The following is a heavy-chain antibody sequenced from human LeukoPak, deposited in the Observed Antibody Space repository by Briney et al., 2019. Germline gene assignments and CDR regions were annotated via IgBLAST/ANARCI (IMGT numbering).Heavy chain of an antibody. Sequence: PGGSLRLSCAASGFTFSSYSMNWVRQAPGKGLEWVSYISSSSSTIYYADSVKGRFTTSRDNAKNSLYLQMNSLRAEDTAVYYCARAHIPFYGDYELGPFDFWGQGTLVTVSS. D-gene: IGHD4-17*01. CDR1: GFTFSSYS. J-gene: IGHJ4*02. V-gene: IGHV3-48*01. CDR2: ISSSSSTI. CDR3: ARAHIPFYGDYELGPFDF.